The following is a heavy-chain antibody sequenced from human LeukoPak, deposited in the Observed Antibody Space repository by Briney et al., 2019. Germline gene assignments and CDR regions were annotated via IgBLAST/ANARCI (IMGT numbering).Heavy chain of an antibody. J-gene: IGHJ4*02. D-gene: IGHD3-22*01. Sequence: GGSLRLSCAASGFIFSNYGMHWVRQAPGKGLEWVAVIWFDGSNQYHADAVKGRFTISRDNSKNMLYLQMSSLRAEDTALYYCARDDFAGDSSGYIDYWGQGTLVTVSS. CDR3: ARDDFAGDSSGYIDY. V-gene: IGHV3-33*01. CDR2: IWFDGSNQ. CDR1: GFIFSNYG.